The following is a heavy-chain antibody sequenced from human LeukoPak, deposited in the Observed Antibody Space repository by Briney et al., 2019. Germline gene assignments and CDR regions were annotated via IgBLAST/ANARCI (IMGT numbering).Heavy chain of an antibody. CDR2: INDRGST. CDR3: VRDSRYGSGWFEDGLDF. J-gene: IGHJ6*02. Sequence: SEVLSLTCTVSGDSVRSYYWSWIRQPPGQGLEWLGHINDRGSTNYNPSLQGRVTISIDTSKNQFSLKVNSVTAADTAVYYCVRDSRYGSGWFEDGLDFWGQGTTVTVSS. CDR1: GDSVRSYY. D-gene: IGHD6-13*01. V-gene: IGHV4-59*02.